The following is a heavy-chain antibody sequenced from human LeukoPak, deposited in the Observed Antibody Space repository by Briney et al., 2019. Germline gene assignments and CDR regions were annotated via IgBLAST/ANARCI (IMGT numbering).Heavy chain of an antibody. CDR3: ARDRVGGDLTCASLY. Sequence: ASVKVSCKTSGYPFDNFGLTWVRQAPGQGLEWLGWIGAHNGVTHSAQSFRGRLAMTTDTSTSTAYLELRSLQSDDTAVYYCARDRVGGDLTCASLYWGQGTRVTVSS. CDR2: IGAHNGVT. V-gene: IGHV1-18*04. D-gene: IGHD2-21*01. CDR1: GYPFDNFG. J-gene: IGHJ4*02.